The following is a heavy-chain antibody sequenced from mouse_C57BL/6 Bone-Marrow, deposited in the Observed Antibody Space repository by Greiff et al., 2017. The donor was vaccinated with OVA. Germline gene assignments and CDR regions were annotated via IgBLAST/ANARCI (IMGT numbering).Heavy chain of an antibody. Sequence: QVQLQQPGAELVRPGSSVKLSCKASGYTFTSYWMHWVKQRPIQGLEWIGNIDPSDSETHYNQKFKDKATLTVDKSSSTAYMQLSSLTSEDSAVYYCASTCYSNFWYFDVWGTGTTVTVSS. CDR1: GYTFTSYW. V-gene: IGHV1-52*01. D-gene: IGHD2-5*01. CDR2: IDPSDSET. CDR3: ASTCYSNFWYFDV. J-gene: IGHJ1*03.